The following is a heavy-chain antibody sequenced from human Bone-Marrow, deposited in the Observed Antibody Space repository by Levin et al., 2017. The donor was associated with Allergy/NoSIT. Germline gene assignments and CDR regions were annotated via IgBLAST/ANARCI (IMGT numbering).Heavy chain of an antibody. V-gene: IGHV4-38-2*01. CDR3: ARTLGYCSGDGCYYYFDY. Sequence: SETLSLTCAVSNSSISSGFHWGWIRQPPGKGLEWIGSIDQSGNTYYNPSLKSRVTISVDTSKNQFSLRLTSVRAAAPAVYYCARTLGYCSGDGCYYYFDYWGQGTLVTVSS. CDR1: NSSISSGFH. J-gene: IGHJ4*02. D-gene: IGHD2-15*01. CDR2: IDQSGNT.